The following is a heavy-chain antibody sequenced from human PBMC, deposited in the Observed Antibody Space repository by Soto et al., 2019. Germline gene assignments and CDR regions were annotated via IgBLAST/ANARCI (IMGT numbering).Heavy chain of an antibody. CDR3: ARGVLLRFFDF. D-gene: IGHD3-3*01. CDR1: GFNFSDYE. Sequence: GGSLRLSCSASGFNFSDYELNWVRQAPGKGLEWVSYISSRGLTAYYPASVRGRFTISRDNAKNSVSLQMTTLRAEDTAIYYCARGVLLRFFDFWGQGALVTVSS. V-gene: IGHV3-48*03. CDR2: ISSRGLTA. J-gene: IGHJ4*02.